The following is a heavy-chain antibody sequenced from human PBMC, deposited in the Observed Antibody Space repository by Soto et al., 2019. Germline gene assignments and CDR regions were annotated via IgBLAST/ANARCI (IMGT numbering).Heavy chain of an antibody. CDR1: GFSFSSFA. Sequence: EVLLLESGGGLVQPGGSLRLSCEASGFSFSSFAMNWVRQAPGKGLEWVSAIGDSGASTYYADSVKGRFTISRDNSRNTLCRHLNSLRAELTAVYYCAKGVELDVWGNGTTVSVSS. J-gene: IGHJ6*04. CDR2: IGDSGAST. D-gene: IGHD1-26*01. CDR3: AKGVELDV. V-gene: IGHV3-23*01.